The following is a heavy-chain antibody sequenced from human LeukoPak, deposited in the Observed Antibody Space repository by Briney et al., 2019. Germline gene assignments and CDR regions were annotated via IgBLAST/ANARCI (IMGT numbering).Heavy chain of an antibody. D-gene: IGHD3-10*01. CDR3: ARFPLDGSSKYYFDY. J-gene: IGHJ4*02. Sequence: PSETLSLTCTVSGGSISSGGYYWSWIRQHPGKGLEWIGYIYYSGSTYYNPSLKSRVTISVDTSKNQFSLKLSSVTAADTAVYYCARFPLDGSSKYYFDYWGQGTLVTVSS. CDR1: GGSISSGGYY. V-gene: IGHV4-31*03. CDR2: IYYSGST.